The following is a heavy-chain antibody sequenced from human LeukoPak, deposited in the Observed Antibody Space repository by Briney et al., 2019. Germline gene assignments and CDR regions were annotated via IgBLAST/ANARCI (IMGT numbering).Heavy chain of an antibody. V-gene: IGHV4-39*01. Sequence: SETLSLTCTVSGGSISSSSYYWGWIRQPPGKGLEWIGNIYYSGSTYYNPSLKSRVTISVDTSKNQFSLKLSSVTAADTAVYYCARHSGLLRFDYWGQGTLVTVSS. CDR2: IYYSGST. CDR3: ARHSGLLRFDY. J-gene: IGHJ4*02. CDR1: GGSISSSSYY. D-gene: IGHD1-26*01.